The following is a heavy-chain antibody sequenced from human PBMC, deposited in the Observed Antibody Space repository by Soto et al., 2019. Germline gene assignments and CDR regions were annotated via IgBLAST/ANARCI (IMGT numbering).Heavy chain of an antibody. Sequence: QVQLVQSGAEVEKPGSSVQVSCKASGGTFSSYTISWVRQAPGQGPEWMGRIIPILGIANYAQKFQCRVTNTTDTSTNSAYVELCSLRSEDTAVYYCAASEELEPPSSYWGQGTLVTVSS. CDR3: AASEELEPPSSY. CDR1: GGTFSSYT. V-gene: IGHV1-69*02. J-gene: IGHJ4*02. D-gene: IGHD1-1*01. CDR2: IIPILGIA.